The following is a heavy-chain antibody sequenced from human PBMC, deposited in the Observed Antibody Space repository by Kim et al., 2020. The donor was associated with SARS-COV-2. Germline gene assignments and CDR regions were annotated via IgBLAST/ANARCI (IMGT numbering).Heavy chain of an antibody. Sequence: YADSVKGRFTISRHNSKNTLYLQMNSLRAEDTAVYYCARGTAVIVVGLGWGQGTLVTVSS. J-gene: IGHJ4*02. V-gene: IGHV3-53*04. CDR3: ARGTAVIVVGLG. D-gene: IGHD3-22*01.